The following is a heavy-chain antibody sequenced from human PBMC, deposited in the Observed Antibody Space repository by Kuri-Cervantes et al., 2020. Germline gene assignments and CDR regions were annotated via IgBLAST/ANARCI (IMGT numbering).Heavy chain of an antibody. CDR3: ARVGDLLSVNFDY. V-gene: IGHV3-43D*03. CDR2: ISWDGGST. J-gene: IGHJ4*02. Sequence: GESLKISCAASGFIFDDYAMHWVRQAPGKGLEWVSLISWDGGSTYYADSVKGRFTISRDNSKNSLYLQMNSLRAEDTAVYYCARVGDLLSVNFDYWGQGTLVTVSS. D-gene: IGHD2-2*01. CDR1: GFIFDDYA.